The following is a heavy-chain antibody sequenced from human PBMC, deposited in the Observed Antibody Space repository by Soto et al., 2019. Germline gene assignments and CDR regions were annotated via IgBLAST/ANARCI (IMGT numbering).Heavy chain of an antibody. Sequence: QVQLVESGGXVVXXXMSLRLSXXXXXXTFSNYAMHWVRQAPGKGLEWVADISYHGTEKGYADSVKGRFTISRDNSKNTLYVQMSSLRPEDTAVYYCAKDIGGVDTGNYGMDVWGQGTTVIVSS. CDR1: XXTFSNYA. CDR3: AKDIGGVDTGNYGMDV. J-gene: IGHJ6*02. D-gene: IGHD5-18*01. CDR2: ISYHGTEK. V-gene: IGHV3-30*18.